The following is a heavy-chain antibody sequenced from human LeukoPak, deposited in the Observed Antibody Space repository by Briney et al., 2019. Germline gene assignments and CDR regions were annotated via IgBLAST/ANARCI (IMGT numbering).Heavy chain of an antibody. V-gene: IGHV4-59*08. CDR1: GGSISSYY. CDR3: VRHQRLGGWFDP. CDR2: IYYSGST. D-gene: IGHD3-16*01. Sequence: KSSETLSLTCTVSGGSISSYYWSWIRQPPGKGLEWIGYIYYSGSTNYNPSLKSRVTISVDTSKNQFSLKLSSVTAADTAVYFCVRHQRLGGWFDPWGQGTLVTVSS. J-gene: IGHJ5*02.